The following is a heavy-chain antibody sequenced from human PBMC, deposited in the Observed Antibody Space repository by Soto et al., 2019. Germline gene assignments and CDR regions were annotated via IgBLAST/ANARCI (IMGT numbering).Heavy chain of an antibody. CDR3: GRDVEATGHLDY. J-gene: IGHJ4*02. CDR1: GGSISSHY. V-gene: IGHV4-59*11. D-gene: IGHD1-1*01. Sequence: LSLTCIVYGGSISSHYLSWIRQPPGEGLEWIGYIFYNGRTNFNPSLKSRVTISADTSKNQFSLKLSSVTAADTAVYFCGRDVEATGHLDYWGQGSLVTSP. CDR2: IFYNGRT.